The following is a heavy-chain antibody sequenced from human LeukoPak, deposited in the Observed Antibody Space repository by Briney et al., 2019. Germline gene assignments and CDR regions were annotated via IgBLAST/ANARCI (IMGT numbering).Heavy chain of an antibody. J-gene: IGHJ6*02. CDR3: AREPIVVVPAAIPRDGMDV. Sequence: ASVKVSCKASGYTFTSYAMHWVRQAPGKRLEWRGWINAGNGNTKYSQKFQGRVTITRDTSASTAYMELSSLRSEDTAVYYCAREPIVVVPAAIPRDGMDVWGQGTTVTVSS. V-gene: IGHV1-3*01. CDR2: INAGNGNT. CDR1: GYTFTSYA. D-gene: IGHD2-2*02.